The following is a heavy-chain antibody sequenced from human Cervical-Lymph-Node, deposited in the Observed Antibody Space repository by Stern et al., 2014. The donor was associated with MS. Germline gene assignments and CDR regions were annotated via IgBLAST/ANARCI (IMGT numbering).Heavy chain of an antibody. D-gene: IGHD2-21*01. CDR2: ISAYHGNA. CDR3: ARGSTLILS. V-gene: IGHV1-18*01. J-gene: IGHJ4*02. Sequence: MQLVESGPEVKKPGASVKVSCKTSGFIFATSGITWVRQAPGQGLEWLGWISAYHGNANYAHKVQGRVTMTTDTSTSTAYMELRNLRSDDTAIYYCARGSTLILSWGQGTLVTVSS. CDR1: GFIFATSG.